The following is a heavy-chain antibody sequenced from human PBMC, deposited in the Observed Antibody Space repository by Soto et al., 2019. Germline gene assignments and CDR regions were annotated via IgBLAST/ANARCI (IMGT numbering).Heavy chain of an antibody. V-gene: IGHV3-53*04. J-gene: IGHJ6*03. CDR2: IYSGGST. CDR3: ASDTTVRNYYYYMDV. D-gene: IGHD4-17*01. CDR1: GFTVSSDY. Sequence: GGYLRLSCAASGFTVSSDYMSWVRQAPGKGLEWVSVIYSGGSTYYADSVKGRFTISRHNPKNTLYLQMNSLRAEDTAVYYCASDTTVRNYYYYMDVWGKGTTVTVSS.